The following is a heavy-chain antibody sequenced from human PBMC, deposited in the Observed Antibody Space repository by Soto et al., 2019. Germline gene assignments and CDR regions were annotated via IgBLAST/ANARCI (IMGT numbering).Heavy chain of an antibody. D-gene: IGHD6-13*01. V-gene: IGHV1-3*01. J-gene: IGHJ6*02. CDR3: ATILGFSSSSWYPLYGMAV. CDR1: GYTFTSYA. CDR2: INAGTGNT. Sequence: ASVKVSCKASGYTFTSYAMHWVRQAPGQRLEWMGWINAGTGNTKYSKKFQGRVTITRDTSASTAYMELSSLRSEDTAVYYCATILGFSSSSWYPLYGMAVWGQGTTDTVSS.